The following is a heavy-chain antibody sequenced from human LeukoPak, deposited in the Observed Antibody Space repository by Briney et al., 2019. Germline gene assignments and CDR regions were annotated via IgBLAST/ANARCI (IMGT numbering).Heavy chain of an antibody. V-gene: IGHV3-48*03. CDR3: ARDRGYYDSSGFGY. D-gene: IGHD3-22*01. Sequence: GGSLRLSCAASGFTFSSYEMHWVRQAPGKGLEWVSYISSSGSTIYYADSVKGRFTISRDNAKNSLYLQMNSLRAEDTAVYYCARDRGYYDSSGFGYWGQGTLVTVSS. CDR1: GFTFSSYE. J-gene: IGHJ4*02. CDR2: ISSSGSTI.